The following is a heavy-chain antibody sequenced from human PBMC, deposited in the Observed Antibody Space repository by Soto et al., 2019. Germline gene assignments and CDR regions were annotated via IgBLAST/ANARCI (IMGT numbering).Heavy chain of an antibody. D-gene: IGHD3-10*01. CDR3: ARGPYYYGSGSYQEGYYYYMDV. J-gene: IGHJ6*03. V-gene: IGHV3-74*01. Sequence: EVQLVESGGGLVQPGGSLRLSCAASGFTFSSYWMHWVRQAPGKGLVWVSRINSDGSSTSYADSVKGRFTISRDNAKNTLYLQMNSLRDEDTAVYYCARGPYYYGSGSYQEGYYYYMDVWGKGTTVTVSS. CDR1: GFTFSSYW. CDR2: INSDGSST.